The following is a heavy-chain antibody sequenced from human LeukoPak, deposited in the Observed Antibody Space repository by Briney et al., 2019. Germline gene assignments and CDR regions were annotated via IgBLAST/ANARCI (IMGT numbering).Heavy chain of an antibody. D-gene: IGHD4-23*01. CDR3: ARGYGGEHYFDY. CDR1: GFTLSSYA. J-gene: IGHJ4*02. CDR2: ISYDGSNK. Sequence: GGSLRLSSPASGFTLSSYAMHWVRQAPGKGLEWVAVISYDGSNKYYADSVKGRFTISRDNSKNTLYLQMNSLRAEDTAVYYCARGYGGEHYFDYWGQGTLVTVSS. V-gene: IGHV3-30-3*01.